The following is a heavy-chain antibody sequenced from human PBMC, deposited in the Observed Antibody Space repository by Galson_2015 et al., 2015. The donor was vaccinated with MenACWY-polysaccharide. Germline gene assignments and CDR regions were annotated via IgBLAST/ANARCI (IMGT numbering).Heavy chain of an antibody. J-gene: IGHJ4*02. CDR2: IKQDGSEK. V-gene: IGHV3-7*03. CDR3: ARDGGHDSSGYYSFFVD. CDR1: GFNFANYW. D-gene: IGHD3-22*01. Sequence: SLRLSCAASGFNFANYWMSWVRQAPGKGLEWVANIKQDGSEKFYVDSVKGRFTISRDNAKNSLYLQMNSLRVEDMAVYYCARDGGHDSSGYYSFFVDWGQGTLVTVSS.